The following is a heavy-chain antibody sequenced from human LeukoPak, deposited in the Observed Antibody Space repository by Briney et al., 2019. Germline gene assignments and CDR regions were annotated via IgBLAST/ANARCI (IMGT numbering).Heavy chain of an antibody. Sequence: GGSLRLSCAASGFTFSSYWMHWVRQAPGKGLVWVSRINSDGSSTSYADSVKGRFTISRDNAKNTLYLQMNSLRAEDTAVYYCASVPPLVAASNWFDPWGQGTLVTVSS. CDR3: ASVPPLVAASNWFDP. V-gene: IGHV3-74*01. D-gene: IGHD2-15*01. CDR2: INSDGSST. J-gene: IGHJ5*02. CDR1: GFTFSSYW.